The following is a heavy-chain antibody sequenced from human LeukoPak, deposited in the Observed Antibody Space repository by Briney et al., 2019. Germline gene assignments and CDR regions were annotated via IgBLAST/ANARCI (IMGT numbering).Heavy chain of an antibody. J-gene: IGHJ6*02. Sequence: PSETLSLTCSVSGGSISSYYWTWIRQPPGKGLEWIGYISYTRTTNYNPSLKSRVTISIDTSKNQFSLRLSSVTAADTAVYYCARLSPLQQSPSYYYGMDVWGQGTTVTVSS. V-gene: IGHV4-59*01. CDR2: ISYTRTT. D-gene: IGHD4-11*01. CDR1: GGSISSYY. CDR3: ARLSPLQQSPSYYYGMDV.